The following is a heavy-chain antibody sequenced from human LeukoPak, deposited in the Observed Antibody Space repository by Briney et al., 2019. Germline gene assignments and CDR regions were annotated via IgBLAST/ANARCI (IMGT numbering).Heavy chain of an antibody. V-gene: IGHV3-74*01. J-gene: IGHJ4*02. CDR3: ARDPVYYDSRGYYSGGWYFDY. CDR1: GFTFSGYW. Sequence: PGGSLRLSCAASGFTFSGYWMHWVRQAPGKGLVWVSRINSDGSSTSYADSVKGRFTISRDNAKNTLYLQMNSLRAEDTAVYYCARDPVYYDSRGYYSGGWYFDYWGQGTLATVSS. CDR2: INSDGSST. D-gene: IGHD3-22*01.